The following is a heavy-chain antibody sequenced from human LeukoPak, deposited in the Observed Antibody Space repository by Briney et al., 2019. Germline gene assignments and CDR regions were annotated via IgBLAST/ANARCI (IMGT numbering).Heavy chain of an antibody. CDR3: ARYPKLCSNGWIALDI. CDR2: VFYSGNT. D-gene: IGHD2-8*01. V-gene: IGHV4-39*01. Sequence: SETLSLTCTVSGGSISSTTAYWAWIRQPPGKGLEWIGSVFYSGNTYYNPSLKSRVTMSVDTSKNQFSLELSPVTAADTAVYFCARYPKLCSNGWIALDIWGQGTMVTVSS. J-gene: IGHJ3*02. CDR1: GGSISSTTAY.